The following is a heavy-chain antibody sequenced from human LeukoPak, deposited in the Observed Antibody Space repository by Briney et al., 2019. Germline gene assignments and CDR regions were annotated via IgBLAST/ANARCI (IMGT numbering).Heavy chain of an antibody. J-gene: IGHJ4*02. CDR2: TSGSGGST. Sequence: GGSLRLSCAASGFTFSSYAMSWVRQAPGKGLEWVSATSGSGGSTYYADSVKGRFTISRDNAKNTLYLQMTSLRAEDTAVYYCVRRAGYSSSSDYWGQGTLVTVSS. CDR3: VRRAGYSSSSDY. V-gene: IGHV3-23*01. CDR1: GFTFSSYA. D-gene: IGHD6-6*01.